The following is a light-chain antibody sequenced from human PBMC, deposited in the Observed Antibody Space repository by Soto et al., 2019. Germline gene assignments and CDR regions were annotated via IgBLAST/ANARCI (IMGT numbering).Light chain of an antibody. V-gene: IGLV2-14*03. CDR2: DVT. Sequence: QSALTQAASVSGSPGQSITISCTGTSSDVGGYKYVSWYQQHPGKAPQLMIYDVTNRPSGVSNRFSGSKSGNTASLTISGRQAEDEADYYCSSYTSSSTWLFGGGTKLTVL. CDR1: SSDVGGYKY. CDR3: SSYTSSSTWL. J-gene: IGLJ2*01.